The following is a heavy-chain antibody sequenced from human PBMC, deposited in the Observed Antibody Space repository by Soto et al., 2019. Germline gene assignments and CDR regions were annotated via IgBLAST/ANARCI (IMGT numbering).Heavy chain of an antibody. Sequence: GGSLRLSCAASGFTFSSYSMNWVRQAPGKGLEWVSSISSSSSYIYYADSVKGRFTISRDNAKNSLYLQMSSLRAEDTAVYYCARGGGGYGMDVWGQGTTVTVSS. J-gene: IGHJ6*02. V-gene: IGHV3-21*01. D-gene: IGHD3-10*01. CDR3: ARGGGGYGMDV. CDR2: ISSSSSYI. CDR1: GFTFSSYS.